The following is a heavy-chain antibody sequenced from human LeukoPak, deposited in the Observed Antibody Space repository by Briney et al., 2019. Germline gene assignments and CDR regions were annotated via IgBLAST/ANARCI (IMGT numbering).Heavy chain of an antibody. CDR1: GGSISSYY. CDR2: IYYSGST. J-gene: IGHJ4*02. CDR3: ARHDSRITIFGVVIPTQPFDY. Sequence: SETLSLTCTVSGGSISSYYWSWIRQPPGKGLEWIGYIYYSGSTNYNPFLKSRVTISVDTSKNQFSLKLSSVTAADTAVYYCARHDSRITIFGVVIPTQPFDYWGQGTLVTVSS. D-gene: IGHD3-3*01. V-gene: IGHV4-59*08.